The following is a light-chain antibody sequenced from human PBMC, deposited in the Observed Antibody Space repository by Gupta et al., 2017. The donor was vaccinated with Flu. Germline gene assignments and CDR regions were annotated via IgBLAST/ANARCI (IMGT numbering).Light chain of an antibody. CDR3: SLSDSGNRV. J-gene: IGLJ2*01. CDR2: DTN. CDR1: TGAVTVDHY. Sequence: QAVVPQEPSLTVSPGGTVTLTCGSSTGAVTVDHYPYWFQQKPVQVPRTLIYDTNNKHSWTPVRFSGSVRGGKAALTLSGAQADDEDDYYCSLSDSGNRVFGGGTKLTVL. V-gene: IGLV7-46*01.